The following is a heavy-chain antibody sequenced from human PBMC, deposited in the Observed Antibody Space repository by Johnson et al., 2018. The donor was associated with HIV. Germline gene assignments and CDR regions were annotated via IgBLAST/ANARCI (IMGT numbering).Heavy chain of an antibody. D-gene: IGHD6-13*01. CDR1: GFTFSSYA. Sequence: QVQLVESGGGVVQPGRSLRLSCAASGFTFSSYAMHWVRQAPGKGLEWVAVIWYDGSNKYYADSVKGRFTISRDNSKNTLYLQMNSLRAEDTAVYYCAKAAANAFDIWGQGTMVTVSS. CDR2: IWYDGSNK. V-gene: IGHV3-33*06. J-gene: IGHJ3*02. CDR3: AKAAANAFDI.